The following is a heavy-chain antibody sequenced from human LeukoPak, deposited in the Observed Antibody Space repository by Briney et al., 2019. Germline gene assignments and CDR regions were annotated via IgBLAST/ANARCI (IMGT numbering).Heavy chain of an antibody. CDR3: AGGAMTTTSTFDY. D-gene: IGHD5-24*01. V-gene: IGHV4-59*13. J-gene: IGHJ4*02. CDR2: IYYSGST. Sequence: PSETLSLTCTVSGGSISSYYWSWIRQPPGKGLEWIGYIYYSGSTNYNPSLKSRVTLSVDTSKNQFSLKLSSVTAADTAVYYCAGGAMTTTSTFDYWGQGTLVTVSS. CDR1: GGSISSYY.